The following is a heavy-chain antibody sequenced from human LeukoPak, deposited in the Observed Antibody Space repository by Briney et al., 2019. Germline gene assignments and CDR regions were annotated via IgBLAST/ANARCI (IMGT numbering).Heavy chain of an antibody. CDR3: ARDNLGGPGSFDY. Sequence: GGSLRLSCAASGFTVSSNYMSWVRQAPGKGLEWVSVIYSGGSTYYADSVKGRFTISRDNYKNTLYLQMNSLRAEDTAVYYCARDNLGGPGSFDYWGQGTLVTVSS. J-gene: IGHJ4*02. CDR2: IYSGGST. D-gene: IGHD3-10*01. CDR1: GFTVSSNY. V-gene: IGHV3-53*01.